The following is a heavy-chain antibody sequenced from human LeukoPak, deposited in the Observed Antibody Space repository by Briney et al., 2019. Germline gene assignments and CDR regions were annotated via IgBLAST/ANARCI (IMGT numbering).Heavy chain of an antibody. J-gene: IGHJ6*03. CDR3: ARAPGQIHNSNYAKTPYYYYYRDV. D-gene: IGHD4-11*01. Sequence: SVKVSCKASGGTFSSYAISWVRQAPGQGLEWMGGIIPIFGTANYAQKFQGRVTITADKSTSTAYMELSSLRSEDTAVYYCARAPGQIHNSNYAKTPYYYYYRDVWGKETPVTVSS. CDR2: IIPIFGTA. V-gene: IGHV1-69*06. CDR1: GGTFSSYA.